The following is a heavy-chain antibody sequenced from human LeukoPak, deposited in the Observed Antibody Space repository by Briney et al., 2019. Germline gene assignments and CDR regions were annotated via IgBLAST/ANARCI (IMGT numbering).Heavy chain of an antibody. D-gene: IGHD6-19*01. V-gene: IGHV3-48*03. CDR1: GFTFSSCE. CDR3: ARVEWTKQWLPIKKFDY. J-gene: IGHJ4*02. Sequence: GGSLRLSCAASGFTFSSCEMNWVRQAPGKGLEWVSYISSSGSTIYYADSVKGRFTISRDNAKNSLYLQMNSLRAEDTAVYYCARVEWTKQWLPIKKFDYWGQGTLVTVSS. CDR2: ISSSGSTI.